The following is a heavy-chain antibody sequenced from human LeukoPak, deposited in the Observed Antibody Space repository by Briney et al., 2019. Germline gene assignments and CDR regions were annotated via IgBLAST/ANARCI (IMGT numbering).Heavy chain of an antibody. D-gene: IGHD3-10*01. Sequence: GAAVNDSFQATRYRFIDYFMVWLRQAPSQELAWVGWMNPKTGVTSYAEKFHGRVTVTKDTSISPLYLELHSLTSDDTALYYCARDHISGKDDRNFDYWGQGTRVTVSS. J-gene: IGHJ4*02. CDR2: MNPKTGVT. CDR3: ARDHISGKDDRNFDY. V-gene: IGHV1/OR15-1*04. CDR1: RYRFIDYF.